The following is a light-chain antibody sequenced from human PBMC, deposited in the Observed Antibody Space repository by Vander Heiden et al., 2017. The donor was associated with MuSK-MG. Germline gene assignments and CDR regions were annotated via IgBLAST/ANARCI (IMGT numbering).Light chain of an antibody. V-gene: IGLV2-11*01. CDR2: DVS. Sequence: QSALTQPRSVSGSPGQSVSISCTGTRSVVGGSNYVSWYQQHPGKVPKVIIFDVSRRPSGVPDRFSGSKSGNTASLTISGLQAEDEGDYYCCSYGGSFAAGYVFGTGTKVTVL. J-gene: IGLJ1*01. CDR3: CSYGGSFAAGYV. CDR1: RSVVGGSNY.